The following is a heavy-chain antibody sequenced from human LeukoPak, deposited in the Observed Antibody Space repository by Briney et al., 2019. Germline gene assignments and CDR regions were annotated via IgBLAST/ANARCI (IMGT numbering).Heavy chain of an antibody. D-gene: IGHD2-15*01. CDR3: ARWSGVVVVAATPWGFDP. Sequence: SETLSLTCTGSGGSLSSYYWSWIRQPPGKGLEGIGYIYYSGSTNYNPSLKSRVTISVDTSKNQFSLKLSSVTAADTAVYYCARWSGVVVVAATPWGFDPWGQGTLVTVSS. J-gene: IGHJ5*02. CDR1: GGSLSSYY. CDR2: IYYSGST. V-gene: IGHV4-59*01.